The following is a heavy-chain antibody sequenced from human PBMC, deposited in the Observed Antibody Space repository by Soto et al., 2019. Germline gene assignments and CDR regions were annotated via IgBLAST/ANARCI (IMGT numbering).Heavy chain of an antibody. V-gene: IGHV4-4*02. CDR1: GGSISSSNW. Sequence: QVQLQESGPGLVKPSGTLSLTCAVSGGSISSSNWWSWVRQPPGKGLEWIGEIYHSGSTNYNPSLKSRVTISVDKSKNQFSLKLSSVTAADTAVYYCARALWFGELISSYYYYGMDVWGQGTTVTVSS. CDR2: IYHSGST. D-gene: IGHD3-10*01. CDR3: ARALWFGELISSYYYYGMDV. J-gene: IGHJ6*02.